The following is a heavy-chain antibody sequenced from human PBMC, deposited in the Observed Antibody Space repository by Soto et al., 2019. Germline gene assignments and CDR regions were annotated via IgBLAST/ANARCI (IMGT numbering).Heavy chain of an antibody. CDR1: GGSISSYY. CDR3: ASTISLSRFGEFTNYYGMDV. Sequence: PSETLSLTCTVSGGSISSYYWSWIRQPPGKGLEWIGYIYYSGSTNYNPSLKSRVTISVDTSKNQFSLKLSSVTAADTAVYYCASTISLSRFGEFTNYYGMDVWGQGTTVTVSS. D-gene: IGHD3-10*01. J-gene: IGHJ6*02. V-gene: IGHV4-59*08. CDR2: IYYSGST.